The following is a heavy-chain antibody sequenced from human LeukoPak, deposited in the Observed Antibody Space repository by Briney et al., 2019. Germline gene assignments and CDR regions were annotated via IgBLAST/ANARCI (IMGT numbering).Heavy chain of an antibody. V-gene: IGHV3-23*01. J-gene: IGHJ5*02. D-gene: IGHD2-2*01. CDR2: ISDGGAAT. CDR1: GFTFSNYA. CDR3: AKALNVLVPSTSRWFDP. Sequence: GGSLRLSCAASGFTFSNYAMTWVRQAPGKGLEWVSTISDGGAATYYADSVKGRFTISRDNSKNTLSLQMSSLRAEDTAVYYCAKALNVLVPSTSRWFDPWGQGTLVTVSS.